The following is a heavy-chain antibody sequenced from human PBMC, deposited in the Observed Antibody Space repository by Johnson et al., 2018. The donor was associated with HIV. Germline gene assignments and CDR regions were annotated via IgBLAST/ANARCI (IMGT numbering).Heavy chain of an antibody. D-gene: IGHD3-10*01. CDR3: ASDLTLWKARGDAFDI. J-gene: IGHJ3*02. V-gene: IGHV3-30-3*01. Sequence: QVQLVESGGGVVQPGRSLRLSCAASGFTFSSYAMHWVRQAPGKGLEWVAVISYDGSNKYYADSVKGRFTISRDNSKNPLYLQMNSLRAEDTAVYYCASDLTLWKARGDAFDIWGQGTMVTVSS. CDR1: GFTFSSYA. CDR2: ISYDGSNK.